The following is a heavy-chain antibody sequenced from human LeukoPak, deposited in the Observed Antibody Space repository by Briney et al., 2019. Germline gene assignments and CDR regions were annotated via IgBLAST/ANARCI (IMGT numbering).Heavy chain of an antibody. CDR1: GGSISSGSYY. Sequence: TPSETLSLTCTVSGGSISSGSYYWSWIRQPAGKGLEWIGRIYTSGSTNYNPSLKSRVTISVDTSKNQLSLKLSSVTAADTAVYYCAREAGYYYDSSGRRSDYWGQGTLATVSS. V-gene: IGHV4-61*02. CDR2: IYTSGST. J-gene: IGHJ4*02. D-gene: IGHD3-22*01. CDR3: AREAGYYYDSSGRRSDY.